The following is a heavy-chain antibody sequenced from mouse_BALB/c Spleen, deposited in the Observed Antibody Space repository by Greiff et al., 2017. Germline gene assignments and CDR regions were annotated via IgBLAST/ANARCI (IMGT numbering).Heavy chain of an antibody. Sequence: EVQLQQSGAELVKPGASVKLSCTASGFNIKDTYMHWVKQRPEQGLEWIGRIDPANGNTKYDPKFQGKATITADTSSNTANLQLSSLTSEDTAVYYCARDYIYAMDYWGQGTSVTVSS. CDR3: ARDYIYAMDY. J-gene: IGHJ4*01. CDR1: GFNIKDTY. CDR2: IDPANGNT. V-gene: IGHV14-3*02. D-gene: IGHD2-4*01.